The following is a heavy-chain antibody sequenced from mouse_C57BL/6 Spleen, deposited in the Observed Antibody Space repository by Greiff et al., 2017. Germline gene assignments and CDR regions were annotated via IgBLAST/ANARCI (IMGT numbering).Heavy chain of an antibody. D-gene: IGHD1-1*01. J-gene: IGHJ4*01. Sequence: VHVKQSGPELVKPGASVKISCKASGYSFTDYNMNWVKQSNGKSLEWIGVINPNYGTTSYNQKFKGKATLTVDQSSSTAYMQLNSLTSEDSAVYYCAKEGLLRAMDYWGQGTSVTVSS. CDR2: INPNYGTT. CDR1: GYSFTDYN. CDR3: AKEGLLRAMDY. V-gene: IGHV1-39*01.